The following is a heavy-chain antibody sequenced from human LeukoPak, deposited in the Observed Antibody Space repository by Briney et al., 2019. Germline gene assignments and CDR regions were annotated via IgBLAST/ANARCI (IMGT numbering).Heavy chain of an antibody. V-gene: IGHV3-23*01. CDR1: GFTFSNCA. CDR3: AKRPNSDSGSYYFDH. D-gene: IGHD3-10*01. J-gene: IGHJ4*02. Sequence: GGSLRLSFAASGFTFSNCAMSRVRQAPGKGLEMVSAIRCSDGVTLYADSVKGRFTVFRDNSKSTLYLEMSNLRVEDTALYYCAKRPNSDSGSYYFDHWGQGTLVTVSS. CDR2: IRCSDGVT.